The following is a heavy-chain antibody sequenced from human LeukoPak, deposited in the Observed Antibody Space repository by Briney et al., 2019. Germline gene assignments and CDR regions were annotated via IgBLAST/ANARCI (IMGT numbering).Heavy chain of an antibody. CDR1: GFTFSSYS. CDR2: ISYDGSNK. D-gene: IGHD2-2*01. CDR3: ARVGGSTSFNFDY. J-gene: IGHJ4*02. V-gene: IGHV3-30*03. Sequence: RGSLRLSCAASGFTFSSYSMNWVRQAPGKGLEWVAVISYDGSNKYYADSVKGRFTISRDNSKNTLYLQMNSLRAEDTAVYYCARVGGSTSFNFDYWGQGTLVTVSS.